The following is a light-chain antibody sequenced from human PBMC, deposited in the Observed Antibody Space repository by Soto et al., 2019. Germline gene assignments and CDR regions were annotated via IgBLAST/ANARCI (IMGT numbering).Light chain of an antibody. CDR1: SSDVGSYNL. Sequence: SVLTQPASVSGSPGQSITISCTGTSSDVGSYNLVSWYQQHPGKAPKLMIYEGSKRPSGVSNRFSGSKSGNTASLTTSGLQAEDEADYYCCSYAGSSTLVFGGRTKVTVL. V-gene: IGLV2-23*01. CDR3: CSYAGSSTLV. CDR2: EGS. J-gene: IGLJ2*01.